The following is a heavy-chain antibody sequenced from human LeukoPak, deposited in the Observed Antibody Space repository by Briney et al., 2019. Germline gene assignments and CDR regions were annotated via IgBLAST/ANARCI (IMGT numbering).Heavy chain of an antibody. D-gene: IGHD3-10*01. CDR3: SRHVYGSGSYSPIDY. J-gene: IGHJ4*02. V-gene: IGHV4-39*01. CDR2: IYYSGST. CDR1: DRSLSSSRYY. Sequence: SETLSPTCTVTDRSLSSSRYYWGWLRDPRGKGLERFASIYYSGSTYHKPSLKRRVTISGDTSKNQLSLKLSSVTAADTAVYYCSRHVYGSGSYSPIDYWGQGTLVTVSS.